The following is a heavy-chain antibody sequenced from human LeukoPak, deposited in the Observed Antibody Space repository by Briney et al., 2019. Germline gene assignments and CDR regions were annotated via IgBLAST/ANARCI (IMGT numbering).Heavy chain of an antibody. CDR1: GGSVTRYY. J-gene: IGHJ3*02. V-gene: IGHV4-59*02. CDR2: IYYSGST. D-gene: IGHD2-8*01. CDR3: ARMLYDAFDI. Sequence: PSETLSLTCTVSGGSVTRYYWSWIRQPPGKGLEWIGYIYYSGSTNYNPSLKSRVTISVGTSKNQLSLKLNSVTAADTAVYYCARMLYDAFDIWGQGTMVTVSS.